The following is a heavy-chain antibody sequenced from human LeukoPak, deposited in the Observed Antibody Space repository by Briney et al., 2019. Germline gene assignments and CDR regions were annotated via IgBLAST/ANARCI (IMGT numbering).Heavy chain of an antibody. J-gene: IGHJ3*02. CDR3: TSKIYCSGGSCYLYDAFDI. CDR1: GFTFGDYA. Sequence: GGSLRLSCTASGFTFGDYAMSWVRQAPGKGLEWVGFIRSKAYGGTTEYAASVKGRFTFSRDDSKSIAYLQMNSLKTEDTAVYYCTSKIYCSGGSCYLYDAFDIWGQGTMVTVSS. CDR2: IRSKAYGGTT. D-gene: IGHD2-15*01. V-gene: IGHV3-49*04.